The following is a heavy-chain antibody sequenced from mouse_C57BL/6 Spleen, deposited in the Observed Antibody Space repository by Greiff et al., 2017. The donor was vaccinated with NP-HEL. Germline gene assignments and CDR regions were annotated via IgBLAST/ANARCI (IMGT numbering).Heavy chain of an antibody. V-gene: IGHV1-66*01. CDR2: IYPGSGNT. CDR1: GYSFTSYY. D-gene: IGHD2-4*01. CDR3: ARLGDYEDFAY. J-gene: IGHJ3*01. Sequence: QVQLKQSGPELVKPGASVKISCKASGYSFTSYYIHWVKQRPGQGLEWIGWIYPGSGNTKYNEKFKGKATLTADTSSSTAYMQLSSLTSEDSAVYYCARLGDYEDFAYWGKGTLVTVSA.